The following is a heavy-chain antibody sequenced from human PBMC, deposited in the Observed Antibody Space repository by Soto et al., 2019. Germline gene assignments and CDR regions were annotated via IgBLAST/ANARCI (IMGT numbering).Heavy chain of an antibody. CDR2: ISAYNGNT. CDR3: ARDLRGYSRSGAFDI. Sequence: GASVKVSCKASGYTFTSYGISWVRQAPGQGLEWMGWISAYNGNTNYAQKLQGRVTMTTDTSTSTAYMELRSLRSDDTAVYYCARDLRGYSRSGAFDIWGQGTMVTVSS. CDR1: GYTFTSYG. J-gene: IGHJ3*02. D-gene: IGHD5-18*01. V-gene: IGHV1-18*04.